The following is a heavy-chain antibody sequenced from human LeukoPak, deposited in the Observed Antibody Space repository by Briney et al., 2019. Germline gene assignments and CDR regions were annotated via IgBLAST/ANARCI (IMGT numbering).Heavy chain of an antibody. CDR3: ARDPVGAIGYGMDV. D-gene: IGHD1-26*01. J-gene: IGHJ6*02. V-gene: IGHV3-7*01. CDR2: IKQDGSEK. Sequence: GGSLRLSCAASGFTFSSHWMSWVRQAPGKGLEWVANIKQDGSEKYYVDSLKGRFTISRDNAKNSLYLQMNSLRAEDTAVYYCARDPVGAIGYGMDVWGQGTTVTVSS. CDR1: GFTFSSHW.